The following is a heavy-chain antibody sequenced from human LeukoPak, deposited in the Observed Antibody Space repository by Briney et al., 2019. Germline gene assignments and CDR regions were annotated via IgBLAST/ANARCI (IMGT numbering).Heavy chain of an antibody. CDR1: GGSISSGGYY. V-gene: IGHV3-11*06. Sequence: LSLTCTVSGGSISSGGYYWSWIRQAPGEGLEWASSISGGSSYIYYADSVKGRFTISRDNARNSLHLQMNSLRAEDTAVYYCARSQGTHYTSGSMGYWGQGTLVTVSS. D-gene: IGHD6-19*01. CDR2: ISGGSSYI. J-gene: IGHJ4*02. CDR3: ARSQGTHYTSGSMGY.